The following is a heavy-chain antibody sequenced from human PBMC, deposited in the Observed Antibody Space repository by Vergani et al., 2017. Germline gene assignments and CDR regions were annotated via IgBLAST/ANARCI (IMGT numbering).Heavy chain of an antibody. J-gene: IGHJ2*01. Sequence: QEQLVQSGSELKKPGASVKVSCKASGYSFNNYAIHWVRQAPGQGLEWMGWINPNSGGTNYAQKFQGRVTMTRDTSISTAYMELSRLRSDDTAVYYCARAAKAHWYFDLWGRGTLVTVSS. CDR3: ARAAKAHWYFDL. CDR1: GYSFNNYA. V-gene: IGHV1-2*02. CDR2: INPNSGGT.